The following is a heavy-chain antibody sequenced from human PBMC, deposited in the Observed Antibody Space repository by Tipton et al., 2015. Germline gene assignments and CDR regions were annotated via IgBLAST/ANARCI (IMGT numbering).Heavy chain of an antibody. CDR2: VYYSGYT. V-gene: IGHV4-31*03. Sequence: TLSLTCTVSGGSIGGGYYWSWLPQYPGKGLEWIGFVYYSGYTNYNPSLTSRLTISVDTSRNQFSLKLSSVTAADTAVYYCARYTAYGSGIYTYYFDYWGQGTLVTVSS. CDR1: GGSIGGGYY. D-gene: IGHD3-10*01. J-gene: IGHJ4*02. CDR3: ARYTAYGSGIYTYYFDY.